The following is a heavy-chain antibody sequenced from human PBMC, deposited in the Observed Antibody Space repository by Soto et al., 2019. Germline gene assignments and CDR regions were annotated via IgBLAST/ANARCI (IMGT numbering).Heavy chain of an antibody. Sequence: QDQLVQSGAEVKKPGSSVKVSCKASGGTFSSHTFRWVRQAPGQGLEWMGRIIPALSTAAYAQKRQGRVTITADESATTVCMELNSLRSEDTAVYYCARPDFGDYWYFDLWGRGTLVTVSS. CDR1: GGTFSSHT. D-gene: IGHD4-17*01. CDR3: ARPDFGDYWYFDL. V-gene: IGHV1-69*08. CDR2: IIPALSTA. J-gene: IGHJ2*01.